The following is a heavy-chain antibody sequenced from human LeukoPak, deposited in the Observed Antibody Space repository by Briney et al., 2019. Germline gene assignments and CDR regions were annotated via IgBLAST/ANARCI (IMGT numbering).Heavy chain of an antibody. D-gene: IGHD1-26*01. V-gene: IGHV4-39*01. CDR3: ARTVGATLSADY. Sequence: SETLSLTCTVSGGSISSSSYYWGWIRQPPGKGLEWIGSIYYSGSTYYNPSLKSRVTISVDTSKTQFSLKLSSVTAADTAVYYCARTVGATLSADYWGQGTLVTVSS. CDR1: GGSISSSSYY. J-gene: IGHJ4*02. CDR2: IYYSGST.